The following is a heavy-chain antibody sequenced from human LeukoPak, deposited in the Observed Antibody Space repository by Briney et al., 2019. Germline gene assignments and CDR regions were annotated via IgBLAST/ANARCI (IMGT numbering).Heavy chain of an antibody. V-gene: IGHV3-23*01. Sequence: GGSLRLSCAASGFTFNNYAMSWVRQAPGKGLEWVAAISGNGGRTYYTDSVKGRFTISRDNPKNTLYLLMNSLSAEDTALYYCAKEQTSSGYFDYWGQGTLVTVSS. CDR1: GFTFNNYA. D-gene: IGHD3-10*01. CDR3: AKEQTSSGYFDY. J-gene: IGHJ4*02. CDR2: ISGNGGRT.